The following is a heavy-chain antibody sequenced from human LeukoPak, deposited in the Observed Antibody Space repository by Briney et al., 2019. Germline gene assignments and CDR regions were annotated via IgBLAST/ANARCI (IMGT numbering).Heavy chain of an antibody. CDR1: GFTFSSYS. J-gene: IGHJ5*02. D-gene: IGHD1-26*01. Sequence: GGSLRLSCAASGFTFSSYSMNWVRQAPGKGLEWVSSISSSSSYIYYADSVKSRFTISRDNAKDSLYLQMNSLRAEVTAVYYCARASAFDPWGQGTMVTVPS. V-gene: IGHV3-21*01. CDR3: ARASAFDP. CDR2: ISSSSSYI.